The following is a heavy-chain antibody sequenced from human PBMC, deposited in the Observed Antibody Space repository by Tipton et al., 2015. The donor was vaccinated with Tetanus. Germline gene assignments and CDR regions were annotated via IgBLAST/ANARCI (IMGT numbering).Heavy chain of an antibody. J-gene: IGHJ3*02. CDR1: GGSISSSNW. Sequence: TLSLTCAVSGGSISSSNWWSWVRQPPGKGLEWIGEIYHSGSTNYNPSLKGRVTISVDKSKNQFSLKLSSVTAADTAVYYCARVFVGVYAFDIWGQGTMVTVSS. V-gene: IGHV4-4*02. CDR2: IYHSGST. CDR3: ARVFVGVYAFDI. D-gene: IGHD1-26*01.